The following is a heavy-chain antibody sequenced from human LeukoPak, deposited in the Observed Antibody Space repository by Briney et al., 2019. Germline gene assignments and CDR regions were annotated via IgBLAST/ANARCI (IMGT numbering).Heavy chain of an antibody. J-gene: IGHJ6*03. V-gene: IGHV3-30*18. D-gene: IGHD6-13*01. CDR1: GFTFSSYG. CDR2: ISYDGSNK. Sequence: SGGSLRLSCAASGFTFSSYGMHWVRQAPGKGLEWVAVISYDGSNKYYADSVKGRFTISRDNSKNTLYLQMNSLRAEDTAVYYCAKEGAVSSSWYGWSSGSVRGAKYYYYMDVWGKGTTVTVSS. CDR3: AKEGAVSSSWYGWSSGSVRGAKYYYYMDV.